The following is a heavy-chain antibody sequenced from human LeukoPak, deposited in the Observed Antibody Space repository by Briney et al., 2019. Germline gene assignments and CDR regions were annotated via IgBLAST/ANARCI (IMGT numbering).Heavy chain of an antibody. V-gene: IGHV3-33*06. CDR1: GFTFSNYG. D-gene: IGHD1-7*01. J-gene: IGHJ4*02. Sequence: GGSLRLSCAASGFTFSNYGMHWVRQAPGKGLEWVSVIWYDGNNKYYADSVKGRFTISRDNSQNTLYLQMNSLRAEDTAVYYCAKRATVRTLDYWGQGTLVTVSS. CDR3: AKRATVRTLDY. CDR2: IWYDGNNK.